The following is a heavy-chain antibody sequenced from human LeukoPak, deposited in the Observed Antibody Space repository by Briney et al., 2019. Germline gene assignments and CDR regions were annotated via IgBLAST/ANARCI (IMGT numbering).Heavy chain of an antibody. CDR3: ARLSGTYSRGGDH. J-gene: IGHJ4*02. Sequence: GGSLRLSCTASGFPFSDFHVSWMRQAPGKGLEWVSHISGSGYAIHHPGSVKGRFTISRDNAKNSLYLQMNSLRVEDSAVYYCARLSGTYSRGGDHWGQGTLVTVSS. V-gene: IGHV3-11*01. D-gene: IGHD1-26*01. CDR1: GFPFSDFH. CDR2: ISGSGYAI.